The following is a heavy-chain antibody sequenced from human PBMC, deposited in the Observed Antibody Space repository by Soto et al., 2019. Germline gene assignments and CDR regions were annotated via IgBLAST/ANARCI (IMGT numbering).Heavy chain of an antibody. D-gene: IGHD3-22*01. Sequence: QVQLVESGGGVVQPGRSLRLSCAASGFTFSSYAMHWVRQAPGKGLEWVAVISYDGSNKYYADSVKGRFTISRDNSKNPLYLQMNSLRAEDTAVYYCARDATMIVVVITRLGAFDIWGQGTMVTVSS. CDR2: ISYDGSNK. V-gene: IGHV3-30-3*01. CDR3: ARDATMIVVVITRLGAFDI. J-gene: IGHJ3*02. CDR1: GFTFSSYA.